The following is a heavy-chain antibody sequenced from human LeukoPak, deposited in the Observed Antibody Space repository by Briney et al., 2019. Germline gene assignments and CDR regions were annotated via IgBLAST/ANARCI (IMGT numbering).Heavy chain of an antibody. J-gene: IGHJ4*02. D-gene: IGHD4/OR15-4a*01. CDR1: GGSISSYY. Sequence: SETLSLTCTVSGGSISSYYWSWIRQPPGKGLEYIAYMHYSVVTNYNPSLKSRFSMSVDTSKNQLSLRLTSVTAADTAVYYCASILYGSNGFDYWGQGTLVTVSS. CDR3: ASILYGSNGFDY. V-gene: IGHV4-59*01. CDR2: MHYSVVT.